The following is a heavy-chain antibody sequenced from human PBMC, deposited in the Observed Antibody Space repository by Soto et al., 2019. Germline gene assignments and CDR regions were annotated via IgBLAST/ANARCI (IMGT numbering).Heavy chain of an antibody. V-gene: IGHV4-59*01. D-gene: IGHD4-4*01. CDR1: GGSISNSY. Sequence: PSETLSLTCTVSGGSISNSYWSWIRQSPGKGLEWIGYIYYSGSTSYNPSLKSRVTILVDTSKNQFSLQLKSVTAADTALYYCARGGTYRFDNWGQGTLVTVSS. J-gene: IGHJ4*02. CDR3: ARGGTYRFDN. CDR2: IYYSGST.